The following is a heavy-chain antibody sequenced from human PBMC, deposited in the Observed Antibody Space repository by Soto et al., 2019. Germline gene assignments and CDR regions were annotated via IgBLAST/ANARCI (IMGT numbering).Heavy chain of an antibody. CDR1: GFSFSSFA. CDR3: AKYKGVIHHLMFDC. V-gene: IGHV3-23*01. CDR2: ITDSGAST. D-gene: IGHD2-21*01. Sequence: PGGSLRLSCAASGFSFSSFAMSWFRQAPGKGLEWVSSITDSGASTFYADSVKGRLTTSRDNSKSTLYLQMNSLRAEDTAVYYCAKYKGVIHHLMFDCWGQGTLVTVSS. J-gene: IGHJ4*02.